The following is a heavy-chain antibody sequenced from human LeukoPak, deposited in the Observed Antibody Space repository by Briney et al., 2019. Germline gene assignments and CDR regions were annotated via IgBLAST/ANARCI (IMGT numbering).Heavy chain of an antibody. CDR3: ARGGYRGTFFGVFDI. D-gene: IGHD1-26*01. V-gene: IGHV1-8*01. CDR2: MNPNNGNT. J-gene: IGHJ3*02. Sequence: ASVKVSCKASGYTLTNYNINWVRLASGQGLEWMGWMNPNNGNTGYAQKFQGRVTMTRGISTNTAYMELSGLRSEDTAIYYCARGGYRGTFFGVFDIWGQGTMVTVSS. CDR1: GYTLTNYN.